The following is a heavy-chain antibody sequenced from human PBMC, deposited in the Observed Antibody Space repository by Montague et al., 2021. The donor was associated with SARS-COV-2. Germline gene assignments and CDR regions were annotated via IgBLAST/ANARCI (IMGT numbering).Heavy chain of an antibody. CDR1: GDSITSGGYF. D-gene: IGHD3-9*01. CDR3: AREGGLRYFDWLLRSDYYYYSMDV. V-gene: IGHV4-31*03. J-gene: IGHJ6*02. Sequence: TLSLTCTVSGDSITSGGYFWNWIRQHPGKGLEYMGAMAYSGXTXYXXXXTXRVSMSMDTSKNASSLSLHSVTATDTAVDYCAREGGLRYFDWLLRSDYYYYSMDVWGQGTTVTVSS. CDR2: MAYSGXT.